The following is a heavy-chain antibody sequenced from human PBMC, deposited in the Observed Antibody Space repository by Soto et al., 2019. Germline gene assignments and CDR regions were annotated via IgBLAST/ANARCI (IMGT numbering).Heavy chain of an antibody. V-gene: IGHV4-31*03. D-gene: IGHD3-3*01. CDR1: GGSISCVGPS. CDR2: IFYSDSF. J-gene: IGHJ4*02. CDR3: ARAPETPPIFGVVRPYFFDF. Sequence: QVKLQESGPGLWKSSQTLPLTCTVSGGSISCVGPSWSWIRQRPGKGLGWIGSIFYSDSFYYTPSLKGRVVILADTSKNQFTLKLSSVTDADTAVYYCARAPETPPIFGVVRPYFFDFWGQGTLVTVSS.